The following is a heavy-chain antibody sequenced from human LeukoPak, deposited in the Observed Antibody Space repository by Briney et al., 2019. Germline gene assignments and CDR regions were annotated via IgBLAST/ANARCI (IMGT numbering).Heavy chain of an antibody. CDR1: GGYISSFY. D-gene: IGHD3-10*01. V-gene: IGHV4-4*07. Sequence: PSETLSLTCTVSGGYISSFYWSWIRQPAGKGLEWIGRIYSSGSTIYNPSLKSRVTMSVDTSKNQFSLKLSSVTAADTAVYYCARVGGVYGSGRGFVYWGQGTLVTVSP. J-gene: IGHJ4*02. CDR3: ARVGGVYGSGRGFVY. CDR2: IYSSGST.